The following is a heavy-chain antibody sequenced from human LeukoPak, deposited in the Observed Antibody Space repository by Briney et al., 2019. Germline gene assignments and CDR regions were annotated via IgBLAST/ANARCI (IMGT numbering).Heavy chain of an antibody. CDR2: IYYSGST. D-gene: IGHD3-9*01. J-gene: IGHJ4*02. Sequence: SETLPLTCTVSGGSISSYYWSWIRQPPGKGLGWIGYIYYSGSTNYNPSLKSRVTISVDTSKNQFALKLSSVTAADTAVYYCARVDILTGYKYYFDYWGQGTLVTVSS. V-gene: IGHV4-59*01. CDR3: ARVDILTGYKYYFDY. CDR1: GGSISSYY.